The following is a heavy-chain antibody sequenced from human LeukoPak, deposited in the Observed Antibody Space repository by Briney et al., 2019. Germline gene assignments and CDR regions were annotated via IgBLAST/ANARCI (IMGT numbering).Heavy chain of an antibody. D-gene: IGHD6-19*01. CDR3: AKSGGGYSSGWFY. V-gene: IGHV3-30*18. CDR2: MSYDGSNK. J-gene: IGHJ4*02. CDR1: GFTFSRYG. Sequence: SGGSLRLSCAASGFTFSRYGMHWVRQAPGKGLEWVAVMSYDGSNKYYADSVKGRFTISRDNSKNTLYLQMNSLRAEDTAVYYCAKSGGGYSSGWFYWGQGTLVTVSS.